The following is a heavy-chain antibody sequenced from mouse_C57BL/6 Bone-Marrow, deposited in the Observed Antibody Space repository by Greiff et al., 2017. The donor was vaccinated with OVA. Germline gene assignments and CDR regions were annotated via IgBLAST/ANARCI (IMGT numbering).Heavy chain of an antibody. Sequence: EVHLVESGGGLVKPGGSLKLSCAASGFTFSSYAMSWVRQTPEKRLEWVATISDGGSYTYYPDNVKGRFTISRDNAKNNLYLQMSHLKSEDTAMYYCARDRYDGYYVGWFAYWGQGTLVTVSA. J-gene: IGHJ3*01. CDR2: ISDGGSYT. CDR3: ARDRYDGYYVGWFAY. D-gene: IGHD2-3*01. V-gene: IGHV5-4*01. CDR1: GFTFSSYA.